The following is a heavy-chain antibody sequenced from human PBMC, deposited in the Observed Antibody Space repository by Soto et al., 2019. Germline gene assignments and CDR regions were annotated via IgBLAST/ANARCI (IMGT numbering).Heavy chain of an antibody. V-gene: IGHV4-4*02. D-gene: IGHD3-22*01. CDR2: IYHSGST. CDR1: GGSISSSNW. CDR3: ARAVTYYYDSSGYYYFDY. J-gene: IGHJ4*02. Sequence: QVQLQESGPGLVKPSGTLSLTCAVSGGSISSSNWWSWVRQPPGKGLEWIGEIYHSGSTNYNPSLKSRVTISVDKSKNQFSLKLSSVTAADTAVYYCARAVTYYYDSSGYYYFDYWGQGTLVTVSS.